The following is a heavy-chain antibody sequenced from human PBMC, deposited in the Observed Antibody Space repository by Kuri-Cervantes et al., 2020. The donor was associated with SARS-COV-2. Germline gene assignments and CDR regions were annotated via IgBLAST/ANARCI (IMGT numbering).Heavy chain of an antibody. D-gene: IGHD1-1*01. CDR2: IYSGGST. CDR1: GFTFSDYY. Sequence: GGSLRLSCAASGFTFSDYYMSWVRQAPGKGLEWVSVIYSGGSTYYADSVKGRFTISRDNSKNTLYLQMNSLRAEDTAVYYCAGDLGTIQGRDYWGQGTLVTVSS. CDR3: AGDLGTIQGRDY. J-gene: IGHJ4*02. V-gene: IGHV3-66*02.